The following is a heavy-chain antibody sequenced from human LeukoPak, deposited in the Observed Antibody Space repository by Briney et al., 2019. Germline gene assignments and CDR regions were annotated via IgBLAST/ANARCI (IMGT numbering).Heavy chain of an antibody. CDR3: ARAITMVRGVIIMRRLDGMDV. D-gene: IGHD3-10*01. Sequence: SETLSLTCTVSGGSISSYYWSWIRQPPGKGLEWIGYIYYSGSTNYNPSLKSRVTISVDTSKNQFSLKLSSVTAADTAVYYCARAITMVRGVIIMRRLDGMDVWGQGTTVTVSS. CDR2: IYYSGST. J-gene: IGHJ6*02. CDR1: GGSISSYY. V-gene: IGHV4-59*01.